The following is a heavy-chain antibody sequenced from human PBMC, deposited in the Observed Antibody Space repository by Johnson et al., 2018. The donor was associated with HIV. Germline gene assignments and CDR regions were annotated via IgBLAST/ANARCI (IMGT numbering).Heavy chain of an antibody. CDR2: ISYDGSNK. CDR3: ARNLPYYYGTGWDAFDI. J-gene: IGHJ3*02. V-gene: IGHV3-30-3*01. Sequence: VQLLESGGGVVQPGRSLRLSCAASGFTFSTYAMHWVRQAPGKGLEWVAVISYDGSNKYYADSVKGRFTISRDNSKNTLYLQMNSLRAEDTAVYFCARNLPYYYGTGWDAFDIWGQGTVVTVSS. D-gene: IGHD3-10*01. CDR1: GFTFSTYA.